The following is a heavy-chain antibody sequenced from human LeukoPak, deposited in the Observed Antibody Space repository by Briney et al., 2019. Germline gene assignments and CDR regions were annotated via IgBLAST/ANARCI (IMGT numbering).Heavy chain of an antibody. CDR3: ARHEGFSQKD. Sequence: SGTLSLTCAVSGVSMSSNNWWSWVRQPPGKGLEWIGEIHESGSTNYNPSLKSRVTISVDKSKDQFSLKVSSVTAADTAVYYCARHEGFSQKDWGQGTQVTVS. CDR2: IHESGST. V-gene: IGHV4-4*02. J-gene: IGHJ4*02. CDR1: GVSMSSNNW.